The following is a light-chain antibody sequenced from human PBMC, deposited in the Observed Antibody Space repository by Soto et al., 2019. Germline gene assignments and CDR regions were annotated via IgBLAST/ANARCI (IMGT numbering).Light chain of an antibody. CDR1: QDISNF. CDR2: GAS. CDR3: QEYDHLPPT. Sequence: DIQMTQSPSSLSASVGDRVTITCQASQDISNFLNWYQQKPGKAPKLLIYGASNLETGVPSRFSGSGSGTDFTFTISSLQPEDIATYYCQEYDHLPPTFGGGTKVEIK. J-gene: IGKJ4*01. V-gene: IGKV1-33*01.